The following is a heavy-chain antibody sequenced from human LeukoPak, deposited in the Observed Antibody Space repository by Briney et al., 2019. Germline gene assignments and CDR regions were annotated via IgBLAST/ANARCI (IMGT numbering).Heavy chain of an antibody. CDR1: GFTFSSYS. J-gene: IGHJ4*02. CDR3: AKDIQGYAIAAAVNY. D-gene: IGHD6-13*01. Sequence: GGSLRLSCAASGFTFSSYSMNWVRQAPGKGLEWVSYISSSSSTIYYADSVKGRFTISRDNSKNTLYLQMSSLRAEDTAVYYCAKDIQGYAIAAAVNYWGQGTLVTVSS. CDR2: ISSSSSTI. V-gene: IGHV3-48*01.